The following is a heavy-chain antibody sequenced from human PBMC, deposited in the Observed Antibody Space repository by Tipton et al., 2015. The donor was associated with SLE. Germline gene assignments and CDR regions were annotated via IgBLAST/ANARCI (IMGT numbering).Heavy chain of an antibody. Sequence: TLSLTCTVSGGSISSSSYYWGWIRQPPGKGLEWIGGIYYSGSTYYNPSLKSRVTISVDTSKNQFSLKLSSVTAADTAVYYCARDQGGSYYNYYYYYGMDVWGQGTTVTVSS. V-gene: IGHV4-39*07. CDR1: GGSISSSSYY. CDR2: IYYSGST. CDR3: ARDQGGSYYNYYYYYGMDV. J-gene: IGHJ6*02. D-gene: IGHD1-26*01.